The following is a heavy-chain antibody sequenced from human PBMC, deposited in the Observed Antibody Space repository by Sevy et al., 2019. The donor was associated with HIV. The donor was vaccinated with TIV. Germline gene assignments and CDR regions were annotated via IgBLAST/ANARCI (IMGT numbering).Heavy chain of an antibody. CDR3: ARAGTLYSGYTYGSIDF. J-gene: IGHJ4*02. CDR2: INPKGGDT. D-gene: IGHD5-18*01. V-gene: IGHV1-2*02. Sequence: ASVKVSCKASGYTFTGDYMHWVRQTPGQGLEWMGWINPKGGDTKSAQRFQGRVTMTRDTSISTAYMELSRLRPDDTAVYYCARAGTLYSGYTYGSIDFWGQGTLVTVSS. CDR1: GYTFTGDY.